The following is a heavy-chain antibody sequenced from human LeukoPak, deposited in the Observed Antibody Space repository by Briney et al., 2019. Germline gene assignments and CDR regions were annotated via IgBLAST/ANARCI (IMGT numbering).Heavy chain of an antibody. D-gene: IGHD3-16*02. Sequence: GGSLRLSCAASGFTFSSYGMHWVRQAPGKGLEWVAFIRYDGSNKYYADSVKGRFPVSRDNSKNTLYLQMNSLRAEDTAVYYCAKDLGSYLGIGPFDIWGKETMVTVSS. CDR1: GFTFSSYG. J-gene: IGHJ3*02. V-gene: IGHV3-30*02. CDR3: AKDLGSYLGIGPFDI. CDR2: IRYDGSNK.